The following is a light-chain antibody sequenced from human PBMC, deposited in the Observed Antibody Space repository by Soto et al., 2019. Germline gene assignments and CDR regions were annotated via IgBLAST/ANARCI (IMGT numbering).Light chain of an antibody. CDR2: GAS. Sequence: EIVMTQSPATLSVSPGERATLSCRASQSVSSNLAWYQQKPGQAPRLLIFGASTRATGVPARFSGSGSGTEFTRTISSLQSEDFAVYYCQQYNNWPPITFGQGTRLEIK. CDR3: QQYNNWPPIT. V-gene: IGKV3-15*01. J-gene: IGKJ5*01. CDR1: QSVSSN.